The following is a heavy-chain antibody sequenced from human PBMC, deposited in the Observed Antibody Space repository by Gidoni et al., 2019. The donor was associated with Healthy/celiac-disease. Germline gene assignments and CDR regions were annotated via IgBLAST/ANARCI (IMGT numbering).Heavy chain of an antibody. D-gene: IGHD6-13*01. Sequence: QVQLVESGGGVVQPGRSLRLSCPASGFTFSSYGMHWVRQAPGKGLEWVAVISYDGSNKYYADSVKGRFTISRDNSKNTLYLQMNSLRAEDTAVYYCAKDGIAAAGMFFGAFDIWGQGTMVTVSS. V-gene: IGHV3-30*18. CDR2: ISYDGSNK. CDR1: GFTFSSYG. J-gene: IGHJ3*02. CDR3: AKDGIAAAGMFFGAFDI.